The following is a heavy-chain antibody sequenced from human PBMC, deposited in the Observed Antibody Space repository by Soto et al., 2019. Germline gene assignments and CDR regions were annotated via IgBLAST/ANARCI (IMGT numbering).Heavy chain of an antibody. CDR2: IYYSGST. CDR3: AVSSSWTRWGQRDGMDV. J-gene: IGHJ6*02. V-gene: IGHV4-31*03. D-gene: IGHD6-13*01. CDR1: GGSISSGGYY. Sequence: QVQLQESGPGLVKPSQTLSLTCTVSGGSISSGGYYWSWIRQHPGKGLEWIGYIYYSGSTYYNPSLKSRVTISVDTSKNQFSLKLSSVTAADTAVYYCAVSSSWTRWGQRDGMDVWGQGTTVTVSS.